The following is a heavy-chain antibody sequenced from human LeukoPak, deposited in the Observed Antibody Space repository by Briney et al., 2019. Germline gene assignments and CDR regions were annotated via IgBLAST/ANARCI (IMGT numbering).Heavy chain of an antibody. V-gene: IGHV3-11*01. J-gene: IGHJ3*02. CDR2: ISSSGSTI. CDR3: ARAGGSYFADAFDI. Sequence: GGSLRLSCAASGFTFSSYYMSWIRQAPGKGLEWVSYISSSGSTIYYADSVKGRFTISRDNAKNSLYLQMNSLRAEDTAVYYCARAGGSYFADAFDIWGQGTMVTVSS. D-gene: IGHD1-26*01. CDR1: GFTFSSYY.